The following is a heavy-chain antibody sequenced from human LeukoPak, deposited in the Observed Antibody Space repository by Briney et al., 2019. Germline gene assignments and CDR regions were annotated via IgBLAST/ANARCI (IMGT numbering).Heavy chain of an antibody. CDR1: GYTFTGYY. V-gene: IGHV1-2*02. J-gene: IGHJ4*02. CDR3: ARESEWLVPGGY. CDR2: INPNSGGT. Sequence: GASVKVSCKASGYTFTGYYMHWVRQAPGQGLEWMGWINPNSGGTNYAQKFRGRVTMTRDTSISTAYMELSRLRSDDTAVYYCARESEWLVPGGYWGRGTLVTVSS. D-gene: IGHD6-19*01.